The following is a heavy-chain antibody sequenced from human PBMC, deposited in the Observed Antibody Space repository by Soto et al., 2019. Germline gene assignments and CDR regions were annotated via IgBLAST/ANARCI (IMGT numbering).Heavy chain of an antibody. J-gene: IGHJ4*02. V-gene: IGHV1-69*04. CDR3: AREEGYYYDSSGYSLFDY. CDR1: GGTFSSYT. D-gene: IGHD3-22*01. Sequence: SVKVSCKASGGTFSSYTISWVRQAPGQGLEWMGRIIPILGIANYAQKFQGRVTITADKSTSTAYMELSSLRSEDTAVYYCAREEGYYYDSSGYSLFDYWGQGTLVTVSS. CDR2: IIPILGIA.